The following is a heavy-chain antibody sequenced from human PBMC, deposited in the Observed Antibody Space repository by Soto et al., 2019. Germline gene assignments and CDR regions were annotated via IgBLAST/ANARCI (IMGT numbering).Heavy chain of an antibody. J-gene: IGHJ4*02. D-gene: IGHD1-26*01. CDR1: GFTFSSCA. V-gene: IGHV3-23*01. CDR3: AKISTTTSQSDY. CDR2: ISSDAGAT. Sequence: GGSLRLSCAASGFTFSSCAMSWVRQAPGKGLEWVSAISSDAGATYYADSVRGRFTISRDNSKNTLYLQMNSLRAEDTAVYYCAKISTTTSQSDYWGQGTLVTVSS.